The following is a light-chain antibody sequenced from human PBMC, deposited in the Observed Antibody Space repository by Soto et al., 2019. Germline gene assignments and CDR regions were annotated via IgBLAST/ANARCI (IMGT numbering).Light chain of an antibody. J-gene: IGKJ5*01. CDR1: QGISNH. CDR2: DAS. V-gene: IGKV1-17*03. Sequence: DIQMTQSPSAMSASVGDRVTITCRASQGISNHLVWFQLKPGKVPKRLIYDASSLQTGVPSRFSGSGSGTDFTLTISSLQPEDFATYYCLQNNNFPLTFGHGTRLEAK. CDR3: LQNNNFPLT.